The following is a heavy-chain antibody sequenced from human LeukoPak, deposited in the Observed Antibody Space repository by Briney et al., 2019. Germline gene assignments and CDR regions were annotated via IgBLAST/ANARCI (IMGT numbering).Heavy chain of an antibody. J-gene: IGHJ3*02. CDR3: ARDGGAGAFDI. Sequence: SETLSLTCTVSGGSISNYYWSWIRQPPGKGLEWIGYIYYSGSTNYNPSLKSRVTISVDMSKNQFSLKLRSVTAADTAVFYCARDGGAGAFDIWGQGTMVTVSS. D-gene: IGHD6-19*01. CDR1: GGSISNYY. CDR2: IYYSGST. V-gene: IGHV4-59*01.